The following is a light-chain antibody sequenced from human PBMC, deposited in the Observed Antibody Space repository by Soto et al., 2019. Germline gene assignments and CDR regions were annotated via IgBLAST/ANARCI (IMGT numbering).Light chain of an antibody. Sequence: QPVLTQSHSASGTPGQRVSISCSGSSSNIGSNNVYWYQHFPGSAPRLLIYPNSPRPSGVPDRFSASKSGTSASLVISGLRPEDEATYYCATWDDSPSGRSWVFGGGTKVTVL. CDR2: PNS. CDR3: ATWDDSPSGRSWV. V-gene: IGLV1-47*01. J-gene: IGLJ3*02. CDR1: SSNIGSNN.